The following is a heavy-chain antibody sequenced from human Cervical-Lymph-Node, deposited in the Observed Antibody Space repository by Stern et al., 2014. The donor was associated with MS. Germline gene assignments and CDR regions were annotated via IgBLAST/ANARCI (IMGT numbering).Heavy chain of an antibody. J-gene: IGHJ6*02. V-gene: IGHV3-9*01. D-gene: IGHD3-16*01. CDR1: GFTLADYA. CDR2: ISWNSGKI. CDR3: AKPLYHSYGMDV. Sequence: QLVESGGGLVQPGRSLRLSCEASGFTLADYALHWVRQGPGQGLEWVSGISWNSGKIGYADSVKGRFTISRDNAKNSLYLQMNSLRAEDTALYYCAKPLYHSYGMDVWGQGTTVTVSS.